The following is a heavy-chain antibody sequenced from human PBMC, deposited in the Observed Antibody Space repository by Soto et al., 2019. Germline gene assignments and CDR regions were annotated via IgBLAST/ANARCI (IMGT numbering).Heavy chain of an antibody. J-gene: IGHJ3*02. CDR1: GYTFTISA. D-gene: IGHD6-19*01. CDR3: ARVRVGSGWYPSVNDAFDI. CDR2: INAGNGNT. V-gene: IGHV1-3*01. Sequence: GASVKVYCKASGYTFTISAMHWVRQAPGQRLEWMEWINAGNGNTKYSQKFQGRVTITRETSASTAYMERSSLISEDTAVYYCARVRVGSGWYPSVNDAFDIWGQGTMVTVSS.